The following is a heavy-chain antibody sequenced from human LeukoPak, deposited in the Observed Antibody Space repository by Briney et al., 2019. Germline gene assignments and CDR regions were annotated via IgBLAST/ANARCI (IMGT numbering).Heavy chain of an antibody. V-gene: IGHV3-30*19. CDR1: SSRG. CDR3: ARVGRAYDFWDYLDY. CDR2: LSYDGSQT. Sequence: GGSLRLSCAAFSSRGMHWVRQTPGKGLEWVTILSYDGSQTYYADSVKGRFTISRDNSKNTLFLQMNSLRAEDTAVYYCARVGRAYDFWDYLDYWGQGTPVTVSS. J-gene: IGHJ4*02. D-gene: IGHD3-3*01.